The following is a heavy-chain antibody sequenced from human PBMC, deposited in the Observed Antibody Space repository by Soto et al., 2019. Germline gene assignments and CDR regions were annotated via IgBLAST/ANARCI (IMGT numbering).Heavy chain of an antibody. Sequence: VSVKVSCKASGYTFTIYAMHWVRQAPGQRLEWMGWINAGNGNTKYSQKFQGRVTITRDTSASTAYMELSSLRSEDTAVYYCARESIVVVPAADRSGAFDIWGQGTMVTVSS. CDR3: ARESIVVVPAADRSGAFDI. J-gene: IGHJ3*02. CDR1: GYTFTIYA. D-gene: IGHD2-2*01. CDR2: INAGNGNT. V-gene: IGHV1-3*01.